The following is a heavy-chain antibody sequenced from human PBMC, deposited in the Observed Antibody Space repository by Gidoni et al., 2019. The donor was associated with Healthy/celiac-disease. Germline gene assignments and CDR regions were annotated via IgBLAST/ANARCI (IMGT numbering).Heavy chain of an antibody. J-gene: IGHJ3*02. CDR2: ISAYNGNT. D-gene: IGHD6-6*01. Sequence: QVQLVQSVAEVKKPGASVKVSCKASGYTFTSYGISWVRQAPGQGLEWMGWISAYNGNTNYAQKLQGRVTMTTDTSTSTAYMELRSLRSDDTAVYYCARAPRHSSSFRGDDAFDIWGQGTMVTVSS. V-gene: IGHV1-18*01. CDR3: ARAPRHSSSFRGDDAFDI. CDR1: GYTFTSYG.